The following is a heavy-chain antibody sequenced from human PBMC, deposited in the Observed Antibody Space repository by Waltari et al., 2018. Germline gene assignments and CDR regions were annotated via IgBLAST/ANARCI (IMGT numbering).Heavy chain of an antibody. CDR1: GYSISSGYY. V-gene: IGHV4-38-2*01. CDR3: ARRGTMVRGAFDY. J-gene: IGHJ4*02. CDR2: IYHSGST. D-gene: IGHD3-10*01. Sequence: QVQLQESGPGLVKPSETLSLTCAVSGYSISSGYYWGWIRQPPGTGLEWIGSIYHSGSTYYNPSLKSRVTISVDTSKNQFSLKLSSVTAADTAVYYCARRGTMVRGAFDYWGQGTLVTVSS.